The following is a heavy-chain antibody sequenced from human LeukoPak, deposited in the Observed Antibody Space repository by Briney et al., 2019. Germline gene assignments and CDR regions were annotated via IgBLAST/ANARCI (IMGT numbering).Heavy chain of an antibody. CDR2: IKQDGSEK. CDR3: ERSPTVTIFDY. V-gene: IGHV3-7*01. J-gene: IGHJ4*02. D-gene: IGHD4-17*01. CDR1: GFTFSRYW. Sequence: RGSLRLSCAASGFTFSRYWMSWVRQAPGKGLEWVANIKQDGSEKYYVDSVKGRFTISRDNAKNTLYLQMNSLRAEDTAVYYCERSPTVTIFDYWGQGTLVTVSS.